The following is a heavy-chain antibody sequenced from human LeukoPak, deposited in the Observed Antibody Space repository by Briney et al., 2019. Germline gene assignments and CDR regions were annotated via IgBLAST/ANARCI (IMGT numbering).Heavy chain of an antibody. D-gene: IGHD3-22*01. CDR1: GYTLTELS. Sequence: ASVKVSCKVSGYTLTELSMHWVRQAPGKGLEWKGGFDPEDGETIYAQKFQGRVTMTEDTSTDTAYMELSSLRSEDTAVYYCATGRDDSSGYFDFDYWGQGTLVTVSS. J-gene: IGHJ4*02. CDR3: ATGRDDSSGYFDFDY. V-gene: IGHV1-24*01. CDR2: FDPEDGET.